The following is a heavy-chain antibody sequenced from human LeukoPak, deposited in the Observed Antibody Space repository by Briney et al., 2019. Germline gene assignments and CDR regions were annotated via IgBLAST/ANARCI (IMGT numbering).Heavy chain of an antibody. V-gene: IGHV4-34*01. CDR2: INHSGST. CDR3: ARGRGRYYYDSSGYYP. J-gene: IGHJ5*02. D-gene: IGHD3-22*01. CDR1: GGSFSGYY. Sequence: SETLSLTCAVYGGSFSGYYWSWIRQPPGKGLEWIGEINHSGSTNYIPSLKCRVTISVDTSKNQFSLKLSSVTAADTAVYYCARGRGRYYYDSSGYYPWGQGTLVTVSS.